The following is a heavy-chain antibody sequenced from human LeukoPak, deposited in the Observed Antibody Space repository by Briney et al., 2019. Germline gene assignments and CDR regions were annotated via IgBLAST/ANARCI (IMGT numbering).Heavy chain of an antibody. Sequence: GGSLRLSCAASGFTFSTYAMSWVRQAPGKGLEWVSVISGSATRTHYADSVKGRFTVSRDNSNNTLYLQMNSLRVEDTAVYYCAKHYNWNYKNWLDPWGQGTLVTVSS. CDR1: GFTFSTYA. CDR3: AKHYNWNYKNWLDP. J-gene: IGHJ5*02. CDR2: ISGSATRT. V-gene: IGHV3-23*01. D-gene: IGHD1-7*01.